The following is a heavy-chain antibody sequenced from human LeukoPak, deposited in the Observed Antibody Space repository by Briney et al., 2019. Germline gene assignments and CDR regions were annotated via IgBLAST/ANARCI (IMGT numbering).Heavy chain of an antibody. J-gene: IGHJ6*02. D-gene: IGHD3-10*01. CDR3: ARVPGGAWPWITMVRGVHDYGMDV. V-gene: IGHV1-69*13. Sequence: SVTVSCTASGGTFSSYAISWVRQAPGQGLEWMGGIIPIFGTANYAQKFQGRVTITADESTSTAYMELSSLRSEDTAVYYCARVPGGAWPWITMVRGVHDYGMDVWGQGTTVTVSS. CDR1: GGTFSSYA. CDR2: IIPIFGTA.